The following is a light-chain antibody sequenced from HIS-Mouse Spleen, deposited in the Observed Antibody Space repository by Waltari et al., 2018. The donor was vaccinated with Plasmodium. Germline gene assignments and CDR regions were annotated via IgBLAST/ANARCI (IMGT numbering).Light chain of an antibody. V-gene: IGKV3-11*01. CDR3: QQRSNWLT. CDR1: QSVSSY. Sequence: EIVLPQSPATLSLSPGERASQSVSSYLAWYQQKPGQAPRLLIDDASNRATGIPARFSGSGSGTDFTLTISSLEPEDFAVYYCQQRSNWLTFGGGTKVEIK. CDR2: DAS. J-gene: IGKJ4*01.